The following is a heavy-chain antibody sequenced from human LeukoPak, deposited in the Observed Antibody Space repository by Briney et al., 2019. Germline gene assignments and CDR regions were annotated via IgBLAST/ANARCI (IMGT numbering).Heavy chain of an antibody. D-gene: IGHD6-13*01. CDR2: ISSNGGST. V-gene: IGHV3-64D*09. CDR1: GFTFSSYA. J-gene: IGHJ5*02. Sequence: PGRSLRLSCSASGFTFSSYAMHWVRQAPGKGLEYVSAISSNGGSTYYADSVKGSFTISRDNSKNTLYLQMSSLRAEDTAVYYCVKKVIAAAATQAWGQGTLVTVSS. CDR3: VKKVIAAAATQA.